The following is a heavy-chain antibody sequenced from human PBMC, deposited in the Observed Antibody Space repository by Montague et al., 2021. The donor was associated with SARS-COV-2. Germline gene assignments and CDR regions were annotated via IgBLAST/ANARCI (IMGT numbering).Heavy chain of an antibody. Sequence: SETLSPTCAVYGGSFSGYYWSWIRQPPGKGLEWIGEINQSGSTNXNPSLKSRVTLSVDTPKKQFSLKLSSLTAADTAVYYCARVAGGYYHDSSAYFDYWGQGSLVTVSS. CDR3: ARVAGGYYHDSSAYFDY. J-gene: IGHJ4*02. V-gene: IGHV4-34*01. CDR1: GGSFSGYY. CDR2: INQSGST. D-gene: IGHD3-22*01.